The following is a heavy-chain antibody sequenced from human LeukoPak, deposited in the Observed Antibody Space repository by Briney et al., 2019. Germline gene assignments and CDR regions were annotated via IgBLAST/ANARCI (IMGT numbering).Heavy chain of an antibody. V-gene: IGHV3-74*01. CDR3: VRVDGGY. J-gene: IGHJ4*02. D-gene: IGHD3-16*01. Sequence: GGSLRLSCEASGFTFTSYGMRWVRQGPGKGLVWVSRINSDGSTTNYADSVKGRFTITRDNAKNTLYLQMNSLRAEDTAVYYCVRVDGGYWGQGTLVTVSS. CDR2: INSDGSTT. CDR1: GFTFTSYG.